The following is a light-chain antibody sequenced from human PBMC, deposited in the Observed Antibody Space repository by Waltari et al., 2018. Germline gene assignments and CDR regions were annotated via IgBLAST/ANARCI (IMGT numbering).Light chain of an antibody. J-gene: IGKJ1*01. Sequence: EIVITPSPATLSVFPGERAPLSCRASQSIRSNLAWYQHKPGQAPRLLIYGASTRATGIPARFSGSGSGTEFTLTISSLQSEDFAVYFCQQYDNWLGTFGQGTKVEIK. CDR1: QSIRSN. CDR2: GAS. CDR3: QQYDNWLGT. V-gene: IGKV3-15*01.